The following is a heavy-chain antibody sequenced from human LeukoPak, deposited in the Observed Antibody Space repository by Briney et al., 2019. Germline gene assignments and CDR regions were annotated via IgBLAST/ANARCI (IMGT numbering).Heavy chain of an antibody. CDR2: IYSGGST. J-gene: IGHJ4*02. CDR1: GFTDSSNY. Sequence: GGSLRLSCAASGFTDSSNYMSWVRQAPGKGLEWVSVIYSGGSTYYADSVKGRFTISRDNSKNTLYLQMNSLRAEDTAVYYCAGSQLLWFGESSLGYWGQGTLVTVSS. D-gene: IGHD3-10*01. V-gene: IGHV3-53*01. CDR3: AGSQLLWFGESSLGY.